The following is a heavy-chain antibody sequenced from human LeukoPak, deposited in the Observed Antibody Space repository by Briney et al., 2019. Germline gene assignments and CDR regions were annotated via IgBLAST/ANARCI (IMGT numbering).Heavy chain of an antibody. CDR3: ARDSAFSSYSN. CDR2: IYSDRST. Sequence: GGSLRLSCTASGFTINNNYMSWVRQAPGKGLEWVAIIYSDRSTYYPESVKGRFTISRDDSKNMLLLQMNSLRVEDTAIYYCARDSAFSSYSNWGQGTLVTVSS. J-gene: IGHJ1*01. CDR1: GFTINNNY. D-gene: IGHD2-15*01. V-gene: IGHV3-53*01.